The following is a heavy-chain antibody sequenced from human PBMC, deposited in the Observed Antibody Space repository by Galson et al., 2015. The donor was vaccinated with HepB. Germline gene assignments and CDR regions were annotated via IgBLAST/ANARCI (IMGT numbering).Heavy chain of an antibody. CDR2: ISGSGVFT. Sequence: SLRLSCEASGFTFSNYDMTWVRQAPGKGLEWISSISGSGVFTFYADYVKGHFTMARDDSTNTLYLELDNPRAEDTAIYFCAKKRTMIASGVGGFFDQWGPGTMVIVSS. J-gene: IGHJ4*02. CDR1: GFTFSNYD. CDR3: AKKRTMIASGVGGFFDQ. V-gene: IGHV3-23*01. D-gene: IGHD3-22*01.